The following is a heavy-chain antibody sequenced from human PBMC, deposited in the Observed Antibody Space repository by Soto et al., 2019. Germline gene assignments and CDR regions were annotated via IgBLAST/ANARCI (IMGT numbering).Heavy chain of an antibody. CDR3: AKEIRG. CDR2: TYYGGLS. CDR1: GGFISNACFY. D-gene: IGHD3-10*01. J-gene: IGHJ4*02. V-gene: IGHV4-31*03. Sequence: LSLTFTVSGGFISNACFYWTWIRQHPGKCPGWIGYTYYGGLSLYSPSLKRRVSMSLDACKNQFSLKLTSVTAADTAVYYCAKEIRGWGQETLVSTSS.